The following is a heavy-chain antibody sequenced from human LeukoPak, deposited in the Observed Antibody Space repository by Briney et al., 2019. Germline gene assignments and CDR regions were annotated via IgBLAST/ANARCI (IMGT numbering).Heavy chain of an antibody. CDR1: GYTFTSYG. J-gene: IGHJ5*02. Sequence: ASVKVSCKASGYTFTSYGISWVRQAPGQGLEWMGWISAYNGNTNYAQKLQGRVTMTTDTSTSTAYMELRSLRSDDTAVYYCARAWLNIPARRRDWFDPWGQGTLVTVSS. CDR2: ISAYNGNT. V-gene: IGHV1-18*01. D-gene: IGHD6-6*01. CDR3: ARAWLNIPARRRDWFDP.